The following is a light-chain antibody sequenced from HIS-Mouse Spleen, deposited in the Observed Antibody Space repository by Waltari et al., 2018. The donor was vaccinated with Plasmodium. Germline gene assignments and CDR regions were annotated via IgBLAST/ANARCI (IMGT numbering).Light chain of an antibody. J-gene: IGKJ5*01. CDR3: QQYNNWPT. Sequence: EIVMTQSPATLSVSPGERATLSCRASQSVSSNLAWYQQKPGQAPRLLIYGASTRATGIPARFSGSGSGTEFTLNIRSMQSEDFAVYYWQQYNNWPTFGQGKRLEIK. CDR2: GAS. CDR1: QSVSSN. V-gene: IGKV3-15*01.